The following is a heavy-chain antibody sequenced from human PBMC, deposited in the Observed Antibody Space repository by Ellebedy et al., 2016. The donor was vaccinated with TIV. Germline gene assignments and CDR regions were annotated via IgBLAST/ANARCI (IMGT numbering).Heavy chain of an antibody. V-gene: IGHV3-33*08. CDR2: IWYDGSNK. D-gene: IGHD6-19*01. J-gene: IGHJ3*02. CDR3: AKKGYSSGRSDAFDM. CDR1: GFTFSSYG. Sequence: GESLKISCAASGFTFSSYGMHWVRQAPGKGLEWVAVIWYDGSNKYYADSVKGRFTISRDNSKNTLYLQMNSLRAEDTAVYYCAKKGYSSGRSDAFDMWGQGTMVTVSS.